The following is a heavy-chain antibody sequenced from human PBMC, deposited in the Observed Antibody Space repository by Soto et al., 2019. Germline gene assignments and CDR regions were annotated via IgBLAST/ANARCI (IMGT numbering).Heavy chain of an antibody. CDR1: GGSISSYY. J-gene: IGHJ6*02. Sequence: SETLSLTCTVSGGSISSYYWSWIRQPPGKGLEWIGYIYYSGSTNYNPSLKSRVTISVDTSKNQFSLKLSSVTAADTAVYYCARDRRYCSSTSCYYYYSGMDVWGQGTTLTVSS. CDR2: IYYSGST. V-gene: IGHV4-59*01. CDR3: ARDRRYCSSTSCYYYYSGMDV. D-gene: IGHD2-2*01.